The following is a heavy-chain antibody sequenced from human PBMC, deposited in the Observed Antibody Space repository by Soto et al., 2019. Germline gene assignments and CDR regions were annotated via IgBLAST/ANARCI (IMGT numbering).Heavy chain of an antibody. V-gene: IGHV1-18*01. Sequence: ASVKVSCKASGNTFTSYGISWVRQAPGQGREWMGWISAYNGNTNYAQKLQGRVTMTTDTSTSTAYMELRSLRSDDTAVYYCARGYCSSTGCSGGFDYWGQGTLVTVSS. CDR1: GNTFTSYG. J-gene: IGHJ4*02. D-gene: IGHD2-2*01. CDR2: ISAYNGNT. CDR3: ARGYCSSTGCSGGFDY.